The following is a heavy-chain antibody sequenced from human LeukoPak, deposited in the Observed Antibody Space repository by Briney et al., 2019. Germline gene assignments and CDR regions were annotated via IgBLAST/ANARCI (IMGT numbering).Heavy chain of an antibody. CDR1: GVSISSSSYY. V-gene: IGHV4-39*01. CDR2: IYYSGST. D-gene: IGHD1-26*01. J-gene: IGHJ3*02. CDR3: ARPAIRGSRTAFDI. Sequence: KPSETLSLTCTVSGVSISSSSYYWGWIRQPPGKGLEWIGSIYYSGSTYYNPSLKSRVTISVDTSKNQFSLKLSSVTAADTAVYYCARPAIRGSRTAFDIWGQGTMVTVSS.